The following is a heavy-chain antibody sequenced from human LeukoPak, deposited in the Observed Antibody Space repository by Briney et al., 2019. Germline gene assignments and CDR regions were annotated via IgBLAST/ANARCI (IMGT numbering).Heavy chain of an antibody. J-gene: IGHJ4*02. D-gene: IGHD3-10*01. Sequence: GESLKISCAASGFTFSSYGMHWVRQAPGKGLEWVAVIWYDGSNKYYADSVKGRFTISRDNSKNTLYLQMNSLRAEDTAVYYCARDKRMVDYWGQGTLVTVSS. CDR3: ARDKRMVDY. CDR1: GFTFSSYG. V-gene: IGHV3-33*01. CDR2: IWYDGSNK.